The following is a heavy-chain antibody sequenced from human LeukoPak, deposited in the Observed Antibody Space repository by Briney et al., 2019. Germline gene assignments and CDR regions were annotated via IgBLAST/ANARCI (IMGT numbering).Heavy chain of an antibody. CDR2: IIPIFGTA. Sequence: ASVKVSCKASGGTFSSYAISWVRQAPGQGLEWMGGIIPIFGTANYAQKFQDRVTITADKSTSTAYMELSSLRSEDTAVYYCARDYGAKRVFDYWGQGTLVTVSS. CDR3: ARDYGAKRVFDY. D-gene: IGHD4-23*01. J-gene: IGHJ4*02. CDR1: GGTFSSYA. V-gene: IGHV1-69*06.